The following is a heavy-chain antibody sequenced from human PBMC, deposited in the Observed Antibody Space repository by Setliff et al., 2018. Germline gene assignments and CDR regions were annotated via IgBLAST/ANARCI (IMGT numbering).Heavy chain of an antibody. CDR3: TTHKRTTNAFDM. CDR1: GFTFSSDA. J-gene: IGHJ3*02. Sequence: PGGSLRLSCAASGFTFSSDAMTWVRLAPGKGPEWVGRIKSKTDGGTTEYAEPVKGRFTISRDDSKSMIYLQMSSLKTEDTAVYYCTTHKRTTNAFDMWGQGTMVTVSS. V-gene: IGHV3-15*01. D-gene: IGHD1-7*01. CDR2: IKSKTDGGTT.